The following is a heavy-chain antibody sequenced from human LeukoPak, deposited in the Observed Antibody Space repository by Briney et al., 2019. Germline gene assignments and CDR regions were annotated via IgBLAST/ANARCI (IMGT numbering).Heavy chain of an antibody. CDR2: IYSGGST. J-gene: IGHJ3*02. CDR1: GFTVSSNY. CDR3: ARDRDCSSTSCYSDAFDI. D-gene: IGHD2-2*02. V-gene: IGHV3-53*01. Sequence: GGSLTLSCAASGFTVSSNYMSWVRQAPGKGLEWVSVIYSGGSTYYADSVKGRFTISRDNSKNTLYLQMNSLRAEDTAVYYCARDRDCSSTSCYSDAFDIWGQGTMVTVSS.